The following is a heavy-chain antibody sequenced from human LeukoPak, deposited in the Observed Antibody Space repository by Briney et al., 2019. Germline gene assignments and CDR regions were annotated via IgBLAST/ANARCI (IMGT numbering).Heavy chain of an antibody. D-gene: IGHD5-12*01. CDR1: GGSISSYY. V-gene: IGHV4-59*08. J-gene: IGHJ4*02. CDR3: ARQGYSAYEILDY. Sequence: SETLSLTCTVSGGSISSYYWSWIRQPPGKGLEWIGYIYYSGSTNYSPSLKGRVTISVDTSKNQFSLKLSSVTAADTAVYYCARQGYSAYEILDYWGQGTLVTVSS. CDR2: IYYSGST.